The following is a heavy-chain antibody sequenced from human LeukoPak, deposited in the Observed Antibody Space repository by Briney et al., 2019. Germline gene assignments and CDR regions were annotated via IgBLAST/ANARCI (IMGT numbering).Heavy chain of an antibody. D-gene: IGHD3-22*01. CDR3: ARMSLGDSGYSHSFDY. V-gene: IGHV1-2*02. CDR2: INPNSGGT. Sequence: ASVKVSCKASGYTFTGYYMHWVRQAPGQGLEWMGWINPNSGGTNYAQKFQGRVTMTRDTSISTAYMELSRLRSDDTAVYYCARMSLGDSGYSHSFDYGGRGTLVPVPS. CDR1: GYTFTGYY. J-gene: IGHJ4*02.